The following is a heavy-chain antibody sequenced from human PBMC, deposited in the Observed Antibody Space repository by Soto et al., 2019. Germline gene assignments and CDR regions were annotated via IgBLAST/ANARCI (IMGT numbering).Heavy chain of an antibody. CDR1: GGSISSSSYY. Sequence: PSETLSLTCTVSGGSISSSSYYWGWIRQPPGKGLEWIGSIYYSGSTYYNPSLKSRVTISVDTSKNQFSLKLSSVTAADTAVYYCARSKEYSGSYSIDYWGQGTLVTVSS. CDR3: ARSKEYSGSYSIDY. CDR2: IYYSGST. J-gene: IGHJ4*02. D-gene: IGHD1-26*01. V-gene: IGHV4-39*01.